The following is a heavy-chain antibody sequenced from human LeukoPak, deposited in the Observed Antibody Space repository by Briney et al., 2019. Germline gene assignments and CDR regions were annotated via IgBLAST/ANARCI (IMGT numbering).Heavy chain of an antibody. CDR2: IYSDNT. CDR3: AKGAYYDL. D-gene: IGHD3-22*01. CDR1: GFTFSSYA. V-gene: IGHV3-23*03. J-gene: IGHJ4*02. Sequence: PGGSLRLSCAASGFTFSSYAMSWVRQAPGKGLEWVSFIYSDNTHYSDSVKGRFTISRDNSKNTLYLQMNSLRAEDTAVYYCAKGAYYDLWGQGTLVTVSS.